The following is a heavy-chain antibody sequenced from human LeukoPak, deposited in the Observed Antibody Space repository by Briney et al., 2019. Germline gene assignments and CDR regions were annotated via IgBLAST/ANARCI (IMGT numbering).Heavy chain of an antibody. CDR1: GDSFSSYF. D-gene: IGHD1-7*01. CDR2: MYTSGIT. J-gene: IGHJ4*02. CDR3: AREITGTRGVDY. Sequence: SETLSLTCTVSGDSFSSYFWSWIRQPAGKGLEWIGRMYTSGITNSNPSLKSRFTMSVDTSKNQSSLNLTSVTAADTAVYYCAREITGTRGVDYWGQGILVTVSS. V-gene: IGHV4-4*07.